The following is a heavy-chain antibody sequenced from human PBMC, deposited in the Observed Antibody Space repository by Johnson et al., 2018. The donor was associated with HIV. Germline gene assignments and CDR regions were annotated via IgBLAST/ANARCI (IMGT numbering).Heavy chain of an antibody. CDR3: AGGFEQLDDAFDI. J-gene: IGHJ3*02. V-gene: IGHV3-30*02. D-gene: IGHD1-1*01. CDR2: IRYDGSNK. Sequence: QVQLVESGGGVVQPGGSLRLSCAASGFIFSSYDMHWVRKAPGKGLEWVAFIRYDGSNKYYADSVKGRFAISRDNSKNTLYLQRNSLRAEDMAVYYCAGGFEQLDDAFDIWGQGTMVTVSS. CDR1: GFIFSSYD.